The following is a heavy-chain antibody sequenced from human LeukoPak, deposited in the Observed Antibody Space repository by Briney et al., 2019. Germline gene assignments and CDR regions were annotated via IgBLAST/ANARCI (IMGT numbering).Heavy chain of an antibody. CDR3: ARDVKVDQWLVSTVYFDL. Sequence: GGSLRLSCAASGFTFSDYYMSWICQAPGKGLEWVSYISSSGSTIYYADSVKGRFTISRDNAKNSLYLQMNSLRAEDTAVYYCARDVKVDQWLVSTVYFDLWGRGTLVTVSS. CDR2: ISSSGSTI. V-gene: IGHV3-11*01. J-gene: IGHJ2*01. CDR1: GFTFSDYY. D-gene: IGHD6-19*01.